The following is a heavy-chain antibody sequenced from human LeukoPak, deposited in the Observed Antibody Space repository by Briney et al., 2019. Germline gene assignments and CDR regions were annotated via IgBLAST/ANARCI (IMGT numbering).Heavy chain of an antibody. CDR1: GFTVSGNY. CDR2: IYSGGDT. Sequence: GGSLRLSCAASGFTVSGNYMSWVRQAPGKGLECVAVIYSGGDTYYADSVKGRFTISRDKSKNTLYLQMNSLRAEDTAVYYCARKQVEPDRYFDYWGQGTLVTVSS. CDR3: ARKQVEPDRYFDY. V-gene: IGHV3-53*01. J-gene: IGHJ4*02. D-gene: IGHD6-6*01.